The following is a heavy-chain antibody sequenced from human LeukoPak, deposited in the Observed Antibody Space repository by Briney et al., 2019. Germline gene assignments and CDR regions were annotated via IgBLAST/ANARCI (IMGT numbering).Heavy chain of an antibody. J-gene: IGHJ3*02. V-gene: IGHV4-38-2*02. CDR2: IYYSGST. CDR3: AQYYDILTGYYAFDI. CDR1: GYSISSGYY. Sequence: PSETLSLTCTVSGYSISSGYYWSWIRQPPGKGLEWIGYIYYSGSTNYNPSLKSRVTISVDTSKNQFSLKLSSVTAADTAVYYCAQYYDILTGYYAFDIWGQGTMVTVSS. D-gene: IGHD3-9*01.